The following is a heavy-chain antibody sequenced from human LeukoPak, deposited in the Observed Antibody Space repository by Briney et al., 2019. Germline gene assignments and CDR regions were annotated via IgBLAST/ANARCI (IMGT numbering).Heavy chain of an antibody. J-gene: IGHJ4*02. CDR2: INPKSGGT. V-gene: IGHV1-2*02. D-gene: IGHD3-22*01. CDR1: VYTGTGSY. CDR3: ARDSPSDYYDSSGYDY. Sequence: ASVKVSFKATVYTGTGSYIHWVRQGHRQGLELMGWINPKSGGTNYAQKSQGRVTMTRDTSISTAYMELSSLRSDDTAVYYCARDSPSDYYDSSGYDYWGQGTLVTVSS.